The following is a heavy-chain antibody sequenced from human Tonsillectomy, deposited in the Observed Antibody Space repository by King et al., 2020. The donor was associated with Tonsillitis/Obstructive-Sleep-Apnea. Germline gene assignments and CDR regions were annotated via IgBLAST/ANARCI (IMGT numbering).Heavy chain of an antibody. CDR3: ARASIIDFWSGYYNYFDY. J-gene: IGHJ4*02. V-gene: IGHV1-46*01. D-gene: IGHD3-3*01. CDR1: GYTFTSYY. Sequence: QLVQSGAEVKKPGASVKVSCKASGYTFTSYYMHWVRQAPGQGLEWMGIINPSGGSTSYAQKFQGRVTMTRETSTSTVYMELSSLRSEDTAVYYCARASIIDFWSGYYNYFDYWGQGTLVTVSS. CDR2: INPSGGST.